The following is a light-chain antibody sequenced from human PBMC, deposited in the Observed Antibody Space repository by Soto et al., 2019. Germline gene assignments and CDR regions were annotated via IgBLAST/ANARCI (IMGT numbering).Light chain of an antibody. CDR2: EVS. CDR3: SSYTGTSPPWV. CDR1: SSDIGGYNY. V-gene: IGLV2-14*01. J-gene: IGLJ3*02. Sequence: QSALTQPASVSGSPGQSITISCTGTSSDIGGYNYVSWYQQHPGKAPKLMIYEVSNRPSGVSNRFSGSKSGNTASLTISGLQPEDEADYYCSSYTGTSPPWVFGGGTKLTVL.